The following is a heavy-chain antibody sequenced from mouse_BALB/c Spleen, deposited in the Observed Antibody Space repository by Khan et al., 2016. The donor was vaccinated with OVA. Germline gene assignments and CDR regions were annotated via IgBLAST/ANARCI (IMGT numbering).Heavy chain of an antibody. CDR1: GYTLSSYW. D-gene: IGHD3-1*01. V-gene: IGHV1-9*01. J-gene: IGHJ4*01. CDR2: ILPGRGNS. CDR3: ARGARTTYRVDY. Sequence: QVQLQQSGGELVKPGASVKISCKATGYTLSSYWIEWVKQRPGHGLEWIGEILPGRGNSNYNEKFKGKSTFTADTSSNIAYLQLSSLTSEDSAVYYCARGARTTYRVDYWGQGTSVTVSA.